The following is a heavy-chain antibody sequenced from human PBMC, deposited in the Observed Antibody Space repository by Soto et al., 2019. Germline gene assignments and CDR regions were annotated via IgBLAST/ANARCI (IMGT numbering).Heavy chain of an antibody. D-gene: IGHD3-3*01. CDR3: ARTIFGVVIIPYYYYMDV. Sequence: TLSLTCTVSGGSISSYYWSWIRQPPGKGLEWIGYIYYSGGTNYNPSLKSRVTISVDTSKNQFSLKLSSVTAADTAVYYCARTIFGVVIIPYYYYMDVWGKGTTVTVSS. CDR2: IYYSGGT. J-gene: IGHJ6*03. V-gene: IGHV4-59*08. CDR1: GGSISSYY.